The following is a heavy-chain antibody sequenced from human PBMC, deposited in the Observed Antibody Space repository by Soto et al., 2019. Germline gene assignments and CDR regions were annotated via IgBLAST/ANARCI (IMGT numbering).Heavy chain of an antibody. D-gene: IGHD6-13*01. V-gene: IGHV3-7*01. Sequence: GGSLRLSCAASGFNFGSYRMSWVRQAPGKGLDWVAYIKQDGSEKYYVDSVKGRFTISRDNAKNSLYLQVNSLRVEDTAVYYCVRYSSTSYFYMDVWGKGTTVTVSS. CDR2: IKQDGSEK. CDR1: GFNFGSYR. J-gene: IGHJ6*03. CDR3: VRYSSTSYFYMDV.